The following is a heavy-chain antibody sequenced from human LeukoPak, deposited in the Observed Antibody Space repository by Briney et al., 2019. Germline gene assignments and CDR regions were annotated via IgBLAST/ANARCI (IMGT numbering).Heavy chain of an antibody. D-gene: IGHD6-6*01. CDR1: GYTFTCYY. CDR3: ARDAYSSSPFDY. Sequence: GASVKVSCKASGYTFTCYYMHWVRQAPGQGLEWMGWINPNSGGTNYAQKFQGRVTMTRDTSISTAYMELSRLRSDDTAVYYCARDAYSSSPFDYWGQGTLVTVSS. V-gene: IGHV1-2*02. J-gene: IGHJ4*02. CDR2: INPNSGGT.